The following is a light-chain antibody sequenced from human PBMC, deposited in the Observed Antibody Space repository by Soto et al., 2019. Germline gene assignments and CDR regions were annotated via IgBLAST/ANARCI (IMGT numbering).Light chain of an antibody. CDR3: QHYNSYPIT. Sequence: DIKMTQSPSTLSASVGDRVTITCRASQSISSWLAWSQQKPGKAPKLLIYKASSLESWVPVRVSGSGSGTEFPLTISSLEPDDFAAYYCQHYNSYPITFGQGTRLEIK. J-gene: IGKJ5*01. V-gene: IGKV1-5*03. CDR2: KAS. CDR1: QSISSW.